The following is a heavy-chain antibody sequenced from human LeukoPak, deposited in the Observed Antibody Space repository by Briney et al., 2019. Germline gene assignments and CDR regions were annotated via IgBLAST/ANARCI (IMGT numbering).Heavy chain of an antibody. V-gene: IGHV4-59*13. CDR2: IYYSGST. Sequence: SDTLSLTCSVSGGSISSYYWSWLRHPPGKGVEGFGYIYYSGSTNYSTSLTSHVTISVGTSMTQYSLKLSSVTAADTAVYYCARGIQFGRLFVHYYYYYMDVWGKGTTVTVSS. CDR3: ARGIQFGRLFVHYYYYYMDV. J-gene: IGHJ6*03. D-gene: IGHD3-10*01. CDR1: GGSISSYY.